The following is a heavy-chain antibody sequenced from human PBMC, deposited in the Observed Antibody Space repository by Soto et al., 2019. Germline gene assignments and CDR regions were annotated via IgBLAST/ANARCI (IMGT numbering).Heavy chain of an antibody. Sequence: QVQLVQSGAELKKPGASVNISCQASGFTFSDTLINWVRQGPGQRLEWMGWINPANGNTRYSESFQGRVTISRLSSASTAYVALSALTSDDTAVYYCARDIVSVGPRANEAFEVRGQGTMITVSS. J-gene: IGHJ3*01. V-gene: IGHV1-3*01. D-gene: IGHD1-26*01. CDR1: GFTFSDTL. CDR3: ARDIVSVGPRANEAFEV. CDR2: INPANGNT.